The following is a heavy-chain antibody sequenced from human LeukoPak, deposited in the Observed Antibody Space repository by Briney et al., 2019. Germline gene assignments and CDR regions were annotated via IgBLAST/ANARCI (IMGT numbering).Heavy chain of an antibody. CDR1: GGTFSSYA. CDR3: ARATSGYSSGWPTSFDY. Sequence: SVKVSCKASGGTFSSYAISWVRQAPGQGLEWMGGIIPIFGPANYAQKFQGRVTITADESTSTAYMELSSLRSEDTAVYYCARATSGYSSGWPTSFDYWGQGTLVTVSS. D-gene: IGHD6-19*01. CDR2: IIPIFGPA. V-gene: IGHV1-69*13. J-gene: IGHJ4*02.